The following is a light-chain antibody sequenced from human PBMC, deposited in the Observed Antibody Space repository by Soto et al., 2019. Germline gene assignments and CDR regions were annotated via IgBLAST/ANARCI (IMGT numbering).Light chain of an antibody. V-gene: IGKV4-1*01. J-gene: IGKJ2*01. CDR1: QSVLRGSNSKNL. Sequence: DIVLTQSPGSLAVSLGETATIKCKSSQSVLRGSNSKNLLAWHQQKPGQPPKVLIYWASSREGGVPDRFRGSGSGTDFTLTITNVQADDVAVYYCQQYFTTPQTFGPGTKAEIK. CDR2: WAS. CDR3: QQYFTTPQT.